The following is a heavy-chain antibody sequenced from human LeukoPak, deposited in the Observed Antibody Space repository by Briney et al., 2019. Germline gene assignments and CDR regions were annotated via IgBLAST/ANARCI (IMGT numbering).Heavy chain of an antibody. CDR1: GFTFSSYS. Sequence: GGSLRLSCAASGFTFSSYSMNWVRQAPGKGLEWVSYISSSSSTIYYADSVKGRFTISRDNAKNSLYLQMNGLRAEDTAVYYCAKDFRKVGATHGLDYWGQGTLVTVSS. CDR2: ISSSSSTI. J-gene: IGHJ4*02. V-gene: IGHV3-48*01. CDR3: AKDFRKVGATHGLDY. D-gene: IGHD1-26*01.